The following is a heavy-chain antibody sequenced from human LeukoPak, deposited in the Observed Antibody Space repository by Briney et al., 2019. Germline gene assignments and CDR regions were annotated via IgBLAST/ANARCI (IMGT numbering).Heavy chain of an antibody. CDR2: ISYDGSNK. D-gene: IGHD1-1*01. Sequence: GGSLRLSCAASGFTFSSYAMHWVRQAPGKGLEWVAVISYDGSNKYYADSVKGRFTISRDNSKNTLYLQMNSLRAEDTAVYFCAKSRSGSANWALQVFDNWGQGALVTVSS. J-gene: IGHJ4*02. V-gene: IGHV3-30-3*02. CDR3: AKSRSGSANWALQVFDN. CDR1: GFTFSSYA.